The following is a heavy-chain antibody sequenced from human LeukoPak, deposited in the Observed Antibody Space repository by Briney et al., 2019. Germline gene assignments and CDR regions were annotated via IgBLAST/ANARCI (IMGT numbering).Heavy chain of an antibody. J-gene: IGHJ4*02. CDR1: GFTFSRYA. V-gene: IGHV3-23*01. CDR3: AKDSPRWLQLGDY. CDR2: ISVSGGRT. D-gene: IGHD5-24*01. Sequence: GGSLRLSCAAPGFTFSRYAMSWVRQAPGKGLEWVSAISVSGGRTYYADSVKGRFTISRDNSKNTLYLQMNSLRAEDTAVYYCAKDSPRWLQLGDYWGQGNLVTVSS.